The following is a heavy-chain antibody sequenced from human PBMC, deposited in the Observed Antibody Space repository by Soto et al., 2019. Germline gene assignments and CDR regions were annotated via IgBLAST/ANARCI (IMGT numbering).Heavy chain of an antibody. V-gene: IGHV3-30-3*01. CDR2: ISYDGSNK. Sequence: PGGSLRLSCAASGFTFSSYAMHWVRQAPGKGLEWVAVISYDGSNKYYADSVKGRFTISRDNSKNTLYLQMNSLRAEDTAVYYCARGDSRSWGQGTLVTVSS. D-gene: IGHD2-21*02. CDR1: GFTFSSYA. CDR3: ARGDSRS. J-gene: IGHJ5*02.